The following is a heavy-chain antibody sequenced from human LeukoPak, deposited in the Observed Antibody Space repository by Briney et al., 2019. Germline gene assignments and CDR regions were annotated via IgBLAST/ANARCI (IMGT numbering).Heavy chain of an antibody. J-gene: IGHJ2*01. D-gene: IGHD4-17*01. Sequence: GSLRLFCAASGFTFSSYAMHWVRQAPGKGLEWVAVTSYDESHKYYADSVKGRFTISRDNSKSTLDLQMNSLRPEDTAVYYCARGTVTPGHWYFDLWGRGTLVTVSS. V-gene: IGHV3-30-3*01. CDR1: GFTFSSYA. CDR2: TSYDESHK. CDR3: ARGTVTPGHWYFDL.